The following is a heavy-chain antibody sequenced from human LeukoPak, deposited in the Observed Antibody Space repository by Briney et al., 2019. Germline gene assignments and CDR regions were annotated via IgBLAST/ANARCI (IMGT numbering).Heavy chain of an antibody. D-gene: IGHD5-18*01. CDR2: ISYDGSNK. CDR3: ARARVDIAMFTWLNWYFDL. Sequence: GGSLRLSCAASGFTFSNYAIHWVRPAPGKGLEWVAVISYDGSNKYYADSVKGRFTISRDNSKNALYLQMNSLRAEDTAVYYCARARVDIAMFTWLNWYFDLWGRGTLVTVSS. J-gene: IGHJ2*01. CDR1: GFTFSNYA. V-gene: IGHV3-30-3*01.